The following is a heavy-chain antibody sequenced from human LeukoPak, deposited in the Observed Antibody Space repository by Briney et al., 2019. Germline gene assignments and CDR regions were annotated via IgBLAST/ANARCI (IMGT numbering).Heavy chain of an antibody. CDR2: IYYSGST. CDR3: ARRKYSNYPFDY. CDR1: GGSISSYY. J-gene: IGHJ4*02. D-gene: IGHD4-11*01. Sequence: SETLSLTCTVSGGSISSYYWSWIRQPPGKGLEWIGYIYYSGSTNYNPSLKSRVTISVDTSKNQFSLKLSSVTAADTAVYYCARRKYSNYPFDYWGQGTLVTVSS. V-gene: IGHV4-59*08.